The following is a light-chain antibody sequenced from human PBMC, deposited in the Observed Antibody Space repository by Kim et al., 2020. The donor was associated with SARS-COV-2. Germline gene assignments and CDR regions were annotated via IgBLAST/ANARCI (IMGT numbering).Light chain of an antibody. Sequence: PGERATPSRRGSQSVYSTYLVWYTQNPRQPPRLLICCASRRDTRITDRFSDSGSETDLTLTISRLESEDFAVYYSDQFRVSPRTFCQGNKVDI. CDR1: QSVYSTY. CDR2: CAS. V-gene: IGKV3-20*01. CDR3: DQFRVSPRT. J-gene: IGKJ1*01.